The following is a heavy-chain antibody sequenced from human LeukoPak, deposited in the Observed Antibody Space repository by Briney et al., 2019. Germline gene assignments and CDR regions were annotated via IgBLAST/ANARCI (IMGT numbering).Heavy chain of an antibody. D-gene: IGHD3-10*01. CDR1: GGTFSSYA. Sequence: SVKVSCMASGGTFSSYAISWVRQAPGQGLEWMGGIIPIFGTANYAQKFQGRVTITADESTSTAYMELSSLRSEDTAVYYCARDQYDYGSDPYYFDYWGQGTLVTVSS. CDR2: IIPIFGTA. J-gene: IGHJ4*02. V-gene: IGHV1-69*13. CDR3: ARDQYDYGSDPYYFDY.